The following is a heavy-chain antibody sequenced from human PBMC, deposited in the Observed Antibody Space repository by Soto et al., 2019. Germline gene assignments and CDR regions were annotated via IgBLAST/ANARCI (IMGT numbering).Heavy chain of an antibody. CDR1: RDSFTSYW. J-gene: IGHJ6*02. CDR3: VSEATDYNYAMDV. Sequence: SGESLKISCKGSRDSFTSYWIGWVRQRPGKGLEWMGIIHPGDSDTRYSPSFQGQVTISVDKSISTTYLQWSSLKATDTAKYFCVSEATDYNYAMDVWGQGTTVTVSS. V-gene: IGHV5-51*01. CDR2: IHPGDSDT.